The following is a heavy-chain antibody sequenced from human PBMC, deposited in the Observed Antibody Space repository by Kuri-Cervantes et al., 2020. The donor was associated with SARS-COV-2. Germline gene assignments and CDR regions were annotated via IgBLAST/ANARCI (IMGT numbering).Heavy chain of an antibody. CDR1: GYSFTSYW. J-gene: IGHJ4*02. Sequence: GGSLRLSCKGSGYSFTSYWIGWVRQMPGKCLEWMGIIYPGDSDTRYSPSFQGQVTISADKSISTAHLQWSSLKASDTAMYYCARHLGWELPSDYWGQGTLVTVSS. V-gene: IGHV5-51*01. CDR2: IYPGDSDT. D-gene: IGHD1-26*01. CDR3: ARHLGWELPSDY.